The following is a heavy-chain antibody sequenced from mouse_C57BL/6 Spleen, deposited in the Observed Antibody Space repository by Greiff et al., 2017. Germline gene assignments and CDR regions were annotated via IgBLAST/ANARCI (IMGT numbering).Heavy chain of an antibody. CDR2: ISSGGSYT. CDR3: ARLTTVVAWDY. CDR1: GFTFSSYG. Sequence: EVQGVESGGDLVKPGGSLKLSCAASGFTFSSYGMSWVRQTPDKRLEWVATISSGGSYTYYPDSVKGRFTISRDNAKNTLYLQMSSLKSEDTAMYDCARLTTVVAWDYWGQGTTLTVAS. J-gene: IGHJ2*01. D-gene: IGHD1-1*01. V-gene: IGHV5-6*01.